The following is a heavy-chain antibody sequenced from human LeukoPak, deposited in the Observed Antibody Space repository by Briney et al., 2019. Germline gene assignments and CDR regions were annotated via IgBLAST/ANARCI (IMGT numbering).Heavy chain of an antibody. CDR2: YHIGNT. CDR1: VVSIRGDTYY. V-gene: IGHV4-39*01. D-gene: IGHD6-19*01. CDR3: ARLWDSTGLYFYYYMDV. J-gene: IGHJ6*03. Sequence: SETLSLTRTVSVVSIRGDTYYWGWIRQPPGKGLEWIGNYHIGNTYYNPSLKSRVTISEDTSKNQFSLRVNSVTAADTAVYYCARLWDSTGLYFYYYMDVWGEGTTVTVSS.